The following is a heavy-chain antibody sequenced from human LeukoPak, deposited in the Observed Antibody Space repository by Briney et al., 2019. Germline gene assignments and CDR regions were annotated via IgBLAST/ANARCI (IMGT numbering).Heavy chain of an antibody. D-gene: IGHD1-26*01. V-gene: IGHV4-59*01. CDR1: GGSISSYF. CDR3: AKDRSGSYYTFDV. Sequence: SETLSLTCAVSGGSISSYFWSWVRQPPGKGLECIGYINHRGTTKSNHSLKSRVTISLDASKRQVSLILNSVTAADTAIYYCAKDRSGSYYTFDVWGQGTVVTVSS. CDR2: INHRGTT. J-gene: IGHJ3*01.